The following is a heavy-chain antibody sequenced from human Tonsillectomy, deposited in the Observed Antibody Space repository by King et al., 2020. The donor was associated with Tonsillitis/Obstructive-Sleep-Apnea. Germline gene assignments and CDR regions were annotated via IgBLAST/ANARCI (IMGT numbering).Heavy chain of an antibody. CDR2: INPSGGST. D-gene: IGHD3-10*01. CDR1: GYTFTSYY. J-gene: IGHJ4*02. Sequence: QLVQSGAEVKKPGASVKVSCKASGYTFTSYYMHWVRQAPGQGLEWMGIINPSGGSTNYAQKFQGRVTMTRDTSTSIVYMELSSLTSEDTAVYYCARVGGSGSSYFDYWGQGTLVTVSS. V-gene: IGHV1-46*01. CDR3: ARVGGSGSSYFDY.